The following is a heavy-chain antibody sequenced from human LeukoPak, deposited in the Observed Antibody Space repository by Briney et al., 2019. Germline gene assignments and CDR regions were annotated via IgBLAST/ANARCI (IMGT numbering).Heavy chain of an antibody. CDR2: IQSEGGGGTT. J-gene: IGHJ4*02. D-gene: IGHD2-15*01. CDR3: ARDVGGRTPFRF. Sequence: GGSLRLSCAASGFTLRTYAMRWVRQAPGKGLEWVGYIQSEGGGGTTRYAAAVVGRFIISRDHSKSVAFLQMNSLKIDDTGVYYCARDVGGRTPFRFWGQGTMVAVSS. CDR1: GFTLRTYA. V-gene: IGHV3-49*04.